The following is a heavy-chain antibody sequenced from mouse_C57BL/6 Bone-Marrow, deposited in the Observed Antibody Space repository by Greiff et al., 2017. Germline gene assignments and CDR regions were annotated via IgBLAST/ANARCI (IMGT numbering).Heavy chain of an antibody. CDR2: IYPRSGNT. CDR3: SRAGGDWYFDV. V-gene: IGHV1-81*01. CDR1: GYTFTSYG. J-gene: IGHJ1*03. Sequence: VKLQESGAELARPGASVKLSCKASGYTFTSYGISWVKQRTGQGLEWIGEIYPRSGNTYYNEKFKGKATLTADKSSSTAYLELRSLTSEDSAVYFCSRAGGDWYFDVWGTGTTVTVSS.